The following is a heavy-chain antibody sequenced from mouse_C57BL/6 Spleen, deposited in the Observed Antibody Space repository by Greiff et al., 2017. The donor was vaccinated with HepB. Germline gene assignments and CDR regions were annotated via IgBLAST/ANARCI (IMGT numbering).Heavy chain of an antibody. V-gene: IGHV5-16*01. CDR2: INYDGSST. D-gene: IGHD2-4*01. CDR1: GFTFSDYY. J-gene: IGHJ1*03. CDR3: ARDPTYYDSYWYFDV. Sequence: EVKLVESEGGLVQPGSSMKLSCTASGFTFSDYYMAWVRQVPEKGLEWVANINYDGSSTYYLDSLKSRFIISRDNAKNILYLQMSSLKSEDTATYYCARDPTYYDSYWYFDVWGTGTTVTVSS.